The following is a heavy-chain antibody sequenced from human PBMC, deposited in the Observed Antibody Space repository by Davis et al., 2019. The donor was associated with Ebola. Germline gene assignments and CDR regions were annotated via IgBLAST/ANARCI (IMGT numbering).Heavy chain of an antibody. CDR2: ISWSGGRA. V-gene: IGHV3-20*01. Sequence: GESLKISCVASGFTFDDYAMSWVRQAPEKGLEWVSGISWSGGRATYADSVRGRVTISRDNTRNSLYLEMNSLRAEDTALYRCARDTQTEHDYSNSPHGPWGWFDPWGQGTLVTVSS. D-gene: IGHD4-11*01. J-gene: IGHJ5*02. CDR3: ARDTQTEHDYSNSPHGPWGWFDP. CDR1: GFTFDDYA.